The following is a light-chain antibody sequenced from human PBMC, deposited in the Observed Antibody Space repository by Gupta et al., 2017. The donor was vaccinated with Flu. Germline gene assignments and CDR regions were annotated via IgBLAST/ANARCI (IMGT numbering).Light chain of an antibody. J-gene: IGLJ3*02. CDR3: ATWHDSLNGPV. CDR1: SSDTGINP. Sequence: QSVLTQPPSASATPGQRVTISCSGSSSDTGINPVNWYQHLPGTAPKLLIYDDFRRPSGVPDRFSGSRSGTSASLSINGLQSEDEADYYCATWHDSLNGPVFGGGTKLTAL. V-gene: IGLV1-44*01. CDR2: DDF.